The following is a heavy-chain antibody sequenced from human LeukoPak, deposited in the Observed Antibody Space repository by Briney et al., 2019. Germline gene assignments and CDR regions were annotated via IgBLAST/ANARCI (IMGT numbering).Heavy chain of an antibody. CDR2: ISSSGSTI. D-gene: IGHD3-10*01. CDR3: ARDKDDYGSGNHWFDP. J-gene: IGHJ5*02. Sequence: GGSLRLSCVASGFIFRNYAMTWVRQAPGKGLEWVSYISSSGSTIYYADSVKGRFTISRDNAKNSLYLQMNSLRAEDTAVYYCARDKDDYGSGNHWFDPWGQGTLVTVSS. CDR1: GFIFRNYA. V-gene: IGHV3-11*01.